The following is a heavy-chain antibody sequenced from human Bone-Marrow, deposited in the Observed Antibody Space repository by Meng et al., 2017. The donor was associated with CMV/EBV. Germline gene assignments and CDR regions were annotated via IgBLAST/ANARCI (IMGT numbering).Heavy chain of an antibody. V-gene: IGHV1-8*01. Sequence: ASVKVSCKALGYNFTNYDINWVRQATGQGLEWMGWMNPNSGNTGYAQKFQGRVTITRNTSISTAYMELSSLRSEDTAVYYCARKVATIKGVWFDPWGQGTLVTVSS. CDR3: ARKVATIKGVWFDP. D-gene: IGHD5-12*01. CDR1: GYNFTNYD. J-gene: IGHJ5*02. CDR2: MNPNSGNT.